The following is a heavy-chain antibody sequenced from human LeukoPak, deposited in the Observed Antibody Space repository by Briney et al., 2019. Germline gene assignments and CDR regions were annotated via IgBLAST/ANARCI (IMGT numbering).Heavy chain of an antibody. CDR1: GFTFGDYA. J-gene: IGHJ4*02. Sequence: AGGSLRLSCTASGFTFGDYAMSWVRQAPGKGLEWVGFIRSKAYGGTTEYAASVKGRFAISRDDSKSIAYLQMNSLKTEDTAVYYCTREGLLWFGELLFFDYWGQGTLVTVSS. CDR2: IRSKAYGGTT. CDR3: TREGLLWFGELLFFDY. V-gene: IGHV3-49*04. D-gene: IGHD3-10*01.